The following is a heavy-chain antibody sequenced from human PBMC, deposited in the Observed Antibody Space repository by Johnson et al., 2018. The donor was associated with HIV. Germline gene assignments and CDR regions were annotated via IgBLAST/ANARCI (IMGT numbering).Heavy chain of an antibody. CDR2: ISYHGSNK. Sequence: VQLVESGGGVVQPGRSLRLSCAASGFTFSSYGMHWVRQAPGKGLEWVAVISYHGSNKYYADSAGGRFTISTDNSRQTLYLQMSNLRTEETAVYYRAKGEAQEGWIQLQSYAFDFWGRGTMVTVSS. D-gene: IGHD5-18*01. CDR1: GFTFSSYG. V-gene: IGHV3-30*18. J-gene: IGHJ3*01. CDR3: AKGEAQEGWIQLQSYAFDF.